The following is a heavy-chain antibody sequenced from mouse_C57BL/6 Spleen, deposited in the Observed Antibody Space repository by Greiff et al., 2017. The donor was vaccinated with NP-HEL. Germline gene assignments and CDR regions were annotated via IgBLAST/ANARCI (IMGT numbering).Heavy chain of an antibody. CDR2: IDPSDSYT. J-gene: IGHJ4*01. CDR1: GYTFTSYW. D-gene: IGHD2-4*01. V-gene: IGHV1-50*01. CDR3: AEGRLRGRLDY. Sequence: QVQLQQPGAELVKPGASVKLSCKASGYTFTSYWMQWVKQRPGQGLEWIGEIDPSDSYTNYNQKFKGKATLTVDTSSSTAYMQLSSLTSEDSAVYYCAEGRLRGRLDYWGQGTSVTVSS.